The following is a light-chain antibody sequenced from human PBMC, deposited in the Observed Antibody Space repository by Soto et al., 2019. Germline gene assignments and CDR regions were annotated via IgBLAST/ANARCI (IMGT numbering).Light chain of an antibody. CDR1: HDISNS. J-gene: IGKJ5*01. V-gene: IGKV1-33*01. CDR3: QQYDNFLTIT. CDR2: DAS. Sequence: DIQITQSPSSLSASVGDRVTITCQASHDISNSLNWYQKKRGQAPKLLIYDASILETGVPLRFSGSGTGTHFTLTISRLQPEDIATYYCQQYDNFLTITFGQGTRLEIK.